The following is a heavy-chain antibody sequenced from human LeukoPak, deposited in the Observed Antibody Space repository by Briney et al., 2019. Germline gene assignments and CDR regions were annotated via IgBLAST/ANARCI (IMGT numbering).Heavy chain of an antibody. CDR1: GGSISSGGYY. CDR3: ARGVVVVAAMSINWFDP. J-gene: IGHJ5*02. V-gene: IGHV4-31*03. Sequence: ASETLSLTCTVSGGSISSGGYYWSWIRQHPGKGLEWIGYIYYSGSTYYNPSLKSRVTISVDTSKIQFSLKLSSVTAADTAVYYCARGVVVVAAMSINWFDPWGQGTLVTVSS. D-gene: IGHD2-15*01. CDR2: IYYSGST.